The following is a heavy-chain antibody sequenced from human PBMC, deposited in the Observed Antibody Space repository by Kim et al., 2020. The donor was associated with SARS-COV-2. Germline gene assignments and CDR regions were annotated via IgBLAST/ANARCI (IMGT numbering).Heavy chain of an antibody. V-gene: IGHV4-31*02. CDR3: AGAHVVSLWSFDL. D-gene: IGHD2-15*01. J-gene: IGHJ2*01. Sequence: SLTSRVNISVDTSKNQLSRKLSSVTAADTAVYYCAGAHVVSLWSFDLWGRGTLVTVSS.